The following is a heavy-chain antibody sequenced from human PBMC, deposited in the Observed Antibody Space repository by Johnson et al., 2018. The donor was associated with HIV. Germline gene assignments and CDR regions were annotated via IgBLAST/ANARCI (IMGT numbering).Heavy chain of an antibody. CDR1: GFIFNDYY. Sequence: QVQLVESGGGLVKAGGSLRLSCAASGFIFNDYYMSWIRQAPGKGLELLSYISSSGSTIYYADSVKGRFTISRDNAKNSLYLQMNSLRAEDTAVYYCARDASYGDYAFDIWGQGTMVTVSS. CDR2: ISSSGSTI. V-gene: IGHV3-11*04. J-gene: IGHJ3*02. CDR3: ARDASYGDYAFDI. D-gene: IGHD4-17*01.